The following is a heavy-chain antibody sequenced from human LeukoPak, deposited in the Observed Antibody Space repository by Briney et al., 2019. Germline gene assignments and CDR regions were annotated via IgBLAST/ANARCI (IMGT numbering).Heavy chain of an antibody. V-gene: IGHV3-74*01. CDR3: VRDFRSADY. Sequence: GGSLRLSCAASGFTFSNYRMHWVRQIPGKGLVWVSRICPDGTVTNYADSVKGRFTISRDNAKNMVSLQMNSLRADDTAVYYCVRDFRSADYWGQGILVTVSS. CDR2: ICPDGTVT. J-gene: IGHJ4*02. CDR1: GFTFSNYR.